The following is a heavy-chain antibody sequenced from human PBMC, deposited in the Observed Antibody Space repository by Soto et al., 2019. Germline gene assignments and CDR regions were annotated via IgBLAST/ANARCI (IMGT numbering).Heavy chain of an antibody. CDR2: ISGSGGST. CDR3: AKETYISCWRDNTKLFDY. J-gene: IGHJ5*01. Sequence: HPGGSLRLSCAASGFTFSSYAMSWVRQAPGKGLEWVSAISGSGGSTYYADSVKGRFTISRDNSKNTLYLQMNSLRAEDTAVYYCAKETYISCWRDNTKLFDYRGQGTFVIGSS. V-gene: IGHV3-23*01. D-gene: IGHD6-19*01. CDR1: GFTFSSYA.